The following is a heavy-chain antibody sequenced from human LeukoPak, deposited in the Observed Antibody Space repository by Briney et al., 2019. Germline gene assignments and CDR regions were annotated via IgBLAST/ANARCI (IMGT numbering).Heavy chain of an antibody. V-gene: IGHV1-69*04. J-gene: IGHJ5*02. CDR3: ARDSTHRGSYWYVDWFDP. CDR1: GGTFSSYA. D-gene: IGHD1-26*01. Sequence: ASVKVSCKASGGTFSSYAISWVRQAPGQGLEWMGRIIPILGIANYAQKFQGRVTITADKSTSTAYMELSSLRSEDTAVYYCARDSTHRGSYWYVDWFDPWGQGTLVTVSS. CDR2: IIPILGIA.